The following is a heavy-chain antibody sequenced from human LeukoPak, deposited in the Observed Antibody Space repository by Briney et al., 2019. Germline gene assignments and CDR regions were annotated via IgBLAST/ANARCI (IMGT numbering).Heavy chain of an antibody. Sequence: GGSLRLSCAASGFTFTNYWMSWVRQAPGKGLEWVANIEQDGNEKYYVDSVKGRFTISRDNAKNSLYLQMNSLRAEDTAVYYCARSGAGSDYWGQGTLVTVSS. V-gene: IGHV3-7*01. CDR2: IEQDGNEK. CDR3: ARSGAGSDY. D-gene: IGHD1-14*01. J-gene: IGHJ4*02. CDR1: GFTFTNYW.